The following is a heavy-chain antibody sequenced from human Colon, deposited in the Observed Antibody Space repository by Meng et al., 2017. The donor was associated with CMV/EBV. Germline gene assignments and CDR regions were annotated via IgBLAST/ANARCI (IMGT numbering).Heavy chain of an antibody. V-gene: IGHV4-59*01. Sequence: SETLSLTCTVSGGSIGADFWSWIRQSPEKGLEWIGYVFYTGSTKYNHSLKSRVTISVDTSENQFSLQLTSVTAADTAIYYCARSTRGYSYNYQWGQGTLVTVSS. J-gene: IGHJ4*02. CDR3: ARSTRGYSYNYQ. CDR2: VFYTGST. CDR1: GGSIGADF. D-gene: IGHD5-12*01.